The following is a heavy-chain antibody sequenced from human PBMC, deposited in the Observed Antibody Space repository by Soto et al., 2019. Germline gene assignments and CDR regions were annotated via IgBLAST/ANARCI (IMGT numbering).Heavy chain of an antibody. CDR2: IIPIFGTA. CDR1: GGTFSSYA. CDR3: ARDNPDCSSTSCNRYYYYYGMDV. J-gene: IGHJ6*02. D-gene: IGHD2-2*01. Sequence: SVKVSCKASGGTFSSYAISWVRQAPGQGLEWMGGIIPIFGTANYAQKFQGRVTITADESTSTAYMELSSLRSEDTAVYYCARDNPDCSSTSCNRYYYYYGMDVWGQGTTVTVSS. V-gene: IGHV1-69*13.